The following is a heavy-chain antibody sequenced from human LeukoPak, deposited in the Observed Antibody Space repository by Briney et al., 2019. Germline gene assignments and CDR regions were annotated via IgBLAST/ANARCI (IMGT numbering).Heavy chain of an antibody. D-gene: IGHD2-2*02. CDR2: INPSGGST. CDR1: GYTFTSYY. CDR3: ARDPGHCSSTSCYTLYYFDY. Sequence: GASVKVSCKASGYTFTSYYMHWVRQAPGQGLEWMGIINPSGGSTSYAQKFQGRVTMTRDTSTSTVYMELSSLRSEDTAVYYCARDPGHCSSTSCYTLYYFDYWGQGTLVTVSS. V-gene: IGHV1-46*01. J-gene: IGHJ4*02.